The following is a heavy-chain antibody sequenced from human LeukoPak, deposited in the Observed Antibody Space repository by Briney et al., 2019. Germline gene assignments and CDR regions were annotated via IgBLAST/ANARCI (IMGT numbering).Heavy chain of an antibody. V-gene: IGHV3-23*01. CDR2: ISGSGGST. D-gene: IGHD6-19*01. CDR3: ARVRIAVAGNAFDI. CDR1: GFTFSSSA. J-gene: IGHJ3*02. Sequence: PGGSLRLSCAASGFTFSSSAMSWVRQAPGKGLEWVSSISGSGGSTYYADSVKGRFTISRDNSKNTLYLQMNSLRAEDTAVYYCARVRIAVAGNAFDIWGQGTMVTVSS.